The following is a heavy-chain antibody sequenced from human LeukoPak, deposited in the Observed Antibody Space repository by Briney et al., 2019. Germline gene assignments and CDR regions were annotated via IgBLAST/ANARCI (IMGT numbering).Heavy chain of an antibody. CDR2: IYSGGST. D-gene: IGHD6-19*01. Sequence: PGGSLRLSCAASGFTVSSNYMSWVRQAPGKGLEWVSVIYSGGSTYYAGSVKGRFTISRDNSKNTLYLQMNSLRAEDTAVYYCARGAVAGRFDYWGQGTLVTVSS. CDR1: GFTVSSNY. V-gene: IGHV3-53*01. J-gene: IGHJ4*02. CDR3: ARGAVAGRFDY.